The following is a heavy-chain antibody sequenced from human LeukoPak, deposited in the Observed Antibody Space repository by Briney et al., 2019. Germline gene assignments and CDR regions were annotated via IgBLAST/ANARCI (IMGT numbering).Heavy chain of an antibody. CDR2: IYYSGST. CDR3: ARDLSTGWYGGDNWFDP. J-gene: IGHJ5*02. V-gene: IGHV4-61*08. CDR1: GGSISSGGNS. Sequence: PSQTLSLTCAVSGGSISSGGNSWSWIRQPPGKGLEWIGYIYYSGSTNYNPSLKSRVTISVDTSKNQFSLKLSSVTAADTAVYYCARDLSTGWYGGDNWFDPWGQGTLVTVSS. D-gene: IGHD6-19*01.